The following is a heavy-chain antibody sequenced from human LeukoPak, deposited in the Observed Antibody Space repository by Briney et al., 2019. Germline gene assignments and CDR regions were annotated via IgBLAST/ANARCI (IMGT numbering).Heavy chain of an antibody. CDR2: ISSSGTFI. CDR1: GFTFSSYS. Sequence: GGSLRLSCAASGFTFSSYSMNWVRQAPGKGLEWVSSISSSGTFIYYADSVKGRFTISRDNARNSLYLQMNRLTAEDTAVYYCARDFGRNGDFHAFDIWGQGTMVTVSS. CDR3: ARDFGRNGDFHAFDI. D-gene: IGHD4-17*01. J-gene: IGHJ3*02. V-gene: IGHV3-21*01.